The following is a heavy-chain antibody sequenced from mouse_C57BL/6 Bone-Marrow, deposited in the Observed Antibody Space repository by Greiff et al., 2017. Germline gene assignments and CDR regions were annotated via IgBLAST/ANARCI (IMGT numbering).Heavy chain of an antibody. D-gene: IGHD1-1*01. CDR3: TRNYYGSSYWYFDV. CDR2: IDPETGGT. Sequence: QVQLQQSGAELVRPGASVTLSCKASGYTFTDYEMHWVKQTPVHGLEWIGAIDPETGGTAYNQKFKGKAILTADKSSSPAYMELRSLTSEDSAVYYCTRNYYGSSYWYFDVWGTGTTVTVSS. J-gene: IGHJ1*03. V-gene: IGHV1-15*01. CDR1: GYTFTDYE.